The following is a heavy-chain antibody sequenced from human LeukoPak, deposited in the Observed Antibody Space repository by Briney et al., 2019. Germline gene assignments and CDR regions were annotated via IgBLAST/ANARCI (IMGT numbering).Heavy chain of an antibody. D-gene: IGHD4-17*01. V-gene: IGHV4-34*01. CDR2: INHSGST. CDR1: GGSFSGYY. J-gene: IGHJ4*02. Sequence: SETLSLTCAVYGGSFSGYYWSWIRQPPGKGLEWIGEINHSGSTNYNPSLKSRVTISEDTSKNQFSLKLSSVTAADTAVYYCARGWRATTVTTPYYFDYWGQGTLVTVSS. CDR3: ARGWRATTVTTPYYFDY.